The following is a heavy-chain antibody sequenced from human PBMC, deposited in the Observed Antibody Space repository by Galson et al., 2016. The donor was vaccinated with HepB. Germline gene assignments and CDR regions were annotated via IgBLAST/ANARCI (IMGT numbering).Heavy chain of an antibody. CDR1: GFTVSTYW. J-gene: IGHJ5*02. Sequence: SLRLSCAASGFTVSTYWMSWVRQAPGKGLEWVASIKQDGSENYYLDSVKGRFTISLDNAKNSLDLQMNSLSAEDTALYYCARASGSHWFDPWGQGTLVTVSA. CDR3: ARASGSHWFDP. V-gene: IGHV3-7*04. D-gene: IGHD3-10*01. CDR2: IKQDGSEN.